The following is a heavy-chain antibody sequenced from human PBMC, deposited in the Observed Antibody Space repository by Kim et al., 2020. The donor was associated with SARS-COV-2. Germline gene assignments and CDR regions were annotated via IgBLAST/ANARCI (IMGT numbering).Heavy chain of an antibody. D-gene: IGHD3-10*02. CDR2: IYYSGST. Sequence: SETLSLTCTVSGGSISSSSYYWGWIRQPPGKGLEWIGSIYYSGSTYYNPSLKSRVTISVDTSKNQFSLKLSSVTAADTAVYYCARRPNRPVRRLTLDYYFDYWGQGTLVTVSS. CDR1: GGSISSSSYY. CDR3: ARRPNRPVRRLTLDYYFDY. J-gene: IGHJ4*02. V-gene: IGHV4-39*01.